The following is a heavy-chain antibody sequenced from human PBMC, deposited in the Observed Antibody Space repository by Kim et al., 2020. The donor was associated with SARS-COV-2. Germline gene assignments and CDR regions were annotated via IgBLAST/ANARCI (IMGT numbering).Heavy chain of an antibody. Sequence: SETLSLTCTVSGGSISSYYWSWIRQPPGKGLEWIGYIYYSGSTNYNPSLKSRVTISVDTSKNQFSLKLSSVTAADTAVYYCARVRSITMVRGVAGYYYYGMDVWGQGTTVTVSS. J-gene: IGHJ6*02. CDR2: IYYSGST. V-gene: IGHV4-59*01. CDR3: ARVRSITMVRGVAGYYYYGMDV. D-gene: IGHD3-10*01. CDR1: GGSISSYY.